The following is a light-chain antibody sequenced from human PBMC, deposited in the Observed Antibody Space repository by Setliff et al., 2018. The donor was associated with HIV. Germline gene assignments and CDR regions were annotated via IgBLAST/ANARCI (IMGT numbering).Light chain of an antibody. CDR2: DVS. Sequence: QSALTQPASVSGSPGQSITISCTGASSDVGAYNYVSWYQQHPGKAPKLMIYDVSNRPSGVSNRFSGSKSGNTASLTISGLQAEDEADYYCSSYTSSYTFVLGTGTKVTVL. J-gene: IGLJ1*01. CDR1: SSDVGAYNY. V-gene: IGLV2-14*03. CDR3: SSYTSSYTFV.